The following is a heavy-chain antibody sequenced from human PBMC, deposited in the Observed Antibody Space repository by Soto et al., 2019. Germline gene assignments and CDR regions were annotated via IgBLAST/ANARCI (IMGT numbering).Heavy chain of an antibody. V-gene: IGHV3-23*01. Sequence: EGQLLESGGDLIQPGGSLRLSCAASGFSFSTYAMSWVRQAPGKGLEWVSAISNSGGTTYYADSVQGRFTISRDNSMNTLFLQMHSLRIEDTAVYYCAHPRGFGVFDAYDIWGHGTMVTVSS. J-gene: IGHJ3*02. D-gene: IGHD3-10*01. CDR2: ISNSGGTT. CDR3: AHPRGFGVFDAYDI. CDR1: GFSFSTYA.